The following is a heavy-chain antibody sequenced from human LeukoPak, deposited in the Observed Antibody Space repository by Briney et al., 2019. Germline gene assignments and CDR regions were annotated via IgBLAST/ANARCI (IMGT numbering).Heavy chain of an antibody. CDR2: ISSSSSYI. CDR1: GFTFSSYS. D-gene: IGHD3-16*01. Sequence: GGSLRLSCAASGFTFSSYSMNWVRQAPGKGLEWVSSISSSSSYIYYADSVKGRFTISRDNAKNSLYLQMNSLRAEDTAVYYCARDWARAGYYYYGMDVWGQGTTVTVSS. J-gene: IGHJ6*02. CDR3: ARDWARAGYYYYGMDV. V-gene: IGHV3-21*01.